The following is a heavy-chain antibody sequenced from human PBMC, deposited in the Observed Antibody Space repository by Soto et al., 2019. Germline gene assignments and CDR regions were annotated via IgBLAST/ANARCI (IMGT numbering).Heavy chain of an antibody. Sequence: SVKVSCKASGLTFIDSAVQWVLQTRGHRLEWIGWIVVGSGNTNYAQEFQGRVTITRDMSTNTVYMEMSSLRSGDTAVYYCAKATATGGGAFDICGQGTMVTVSS. D-gene: IGHD2-8*02. CDR2: IVVGSGNT. CDR3: AKATATGGGAFDI. V-gene: IGHV1-58*01. CDR1: GLTFIDSA. J-gene: IGHJ3*02.